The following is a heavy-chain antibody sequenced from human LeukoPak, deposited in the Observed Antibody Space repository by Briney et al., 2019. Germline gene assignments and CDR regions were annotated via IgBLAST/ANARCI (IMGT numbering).Heavy chain of an antibody. Sequence: GESLKISCKGSGYSFTSFWIGWVRQMPGKGLEWMGIIYPGDSDTRYSPSFQGQVTISADKSISTAYLQWSSLKASDTAMYYCARLTMVRGVLFYFDFWGQGTLVTISS. CDR2: IYPGDSDT. D-gene: IGHD3-10*01. CDR1: GYSFTSFW. J-gene: IGHJ4*02. CDR3: ARLTMVRGVLFYFDF. V-gene: IGHV5-51*01.